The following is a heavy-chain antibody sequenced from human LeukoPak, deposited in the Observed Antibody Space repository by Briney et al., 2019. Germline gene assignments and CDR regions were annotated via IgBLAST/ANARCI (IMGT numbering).Heavy chain of an antibody. CDR3: AIIVGAAYYYYYYMDV. D-gene: IGHD1-26*01. CDR1: GYTFTSYD. V-gene: IGHV1-8*01. J-gene: IGHJ6*03. CDR2: MNPNSGNT. Sequence: ASVKVSCKASGYTFTSYDINWVRQATGQGLEWMGWMNPNSGNTGYAQKFQGRVTMTRNTSISTAYMELSILRSEDTAVYYCAIIVGAAYYYYYYMDVWGKGTTVTVSS.